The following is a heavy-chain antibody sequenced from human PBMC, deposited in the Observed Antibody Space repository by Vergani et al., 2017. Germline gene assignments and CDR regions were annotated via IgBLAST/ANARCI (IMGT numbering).Heavy chain of an antibody. Sequence: EVQLVESGGDLVQPGGSLRLSCAASGFTFSRFTFNWVRQSPGQGLEWIASISSGGDRVYYADSVQGRFTMSIDNVKKSLYLQMERLRDEDTAMYFCARSRDEYCTTTSCYLYLDYWGQGAQVIVSS. CDR1: GFTFSRFT. CDR2: ISSGGDRV. J-gene: IGHJ4*02. CDR3: ARSRDEYCTTTSCYLYLDY. D-gene: IGHD2-2*01. V-gene: IGHV3-48*02.